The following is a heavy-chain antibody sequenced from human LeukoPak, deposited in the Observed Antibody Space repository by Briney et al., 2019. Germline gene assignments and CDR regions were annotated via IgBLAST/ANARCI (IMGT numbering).Heavy chain of an antibody. J-gene: IGHJ5*02. CDR2: MNPNSGNT. Sequence: RASVKVSCKASRYTFTSYDINWVRQATGQGLEWMGWMNPNSGNTGYAQKFQGRVTMTRNTSISTAYMELSSLRSEDTAVYYCARAYKPKYQLLSFDPWGQGTLVTVSS. V-gene: IGHV1-8*01. D-gene: IGHD2-2*01. CDR3: ARAYKPKYQLLSFDP. CDR1: RYTFTSYD.